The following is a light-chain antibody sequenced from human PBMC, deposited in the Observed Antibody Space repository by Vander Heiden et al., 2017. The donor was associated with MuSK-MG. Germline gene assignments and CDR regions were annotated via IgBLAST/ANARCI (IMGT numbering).Light chain of an antibody. Sequence: SVLTPPPPVSWAPGQRVPISCIGSSSNSGAGYDVHWYQQLPGTAPKLLIYGNSNRPSGVPDRFSGSKSGTSASLAITGLQAEDEAEYYCQSYDSNLSGSTVVFGGGTKLTVL. CDR2: GNS. J-gene: IGLJ2*01. CDR3: QSYDSNLSGSTVV. V-gene: IGLV1-40*01. CDR1: SSNSGAGYD.